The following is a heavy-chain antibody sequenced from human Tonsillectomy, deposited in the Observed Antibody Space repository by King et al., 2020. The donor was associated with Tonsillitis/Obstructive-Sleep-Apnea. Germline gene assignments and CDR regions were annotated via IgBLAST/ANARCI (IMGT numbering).Heavy chain of an antibody. D-gene: IGHD2-2*01. V-gene: IGHV3-48*03. Sequence: VQLVESGGGLVQPGGSLRLSCAASGFTFSSYEMNWVRQAPGKGLEWVSYISSRGSTIYYADSVKGRFTISRDNARNSLFLQMNSLRAEDTAVYYCVPAVPAAIEYFQHWGQGTLVTVSS. CDR2: ISSRGSTI. CDR3: VPAVPAAIEYFQH. J-gene: IGHJ1*01. CDR1: GFTFSSYE.